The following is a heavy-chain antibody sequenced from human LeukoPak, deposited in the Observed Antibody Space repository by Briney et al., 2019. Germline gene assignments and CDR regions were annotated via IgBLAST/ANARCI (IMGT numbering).Heavy chain of an antibody. CDR1: GFTFDDYA. CDR2: ISWNSGSI. D-gene: IGHD4-17*01. V-gene: IGHV3-9*01. Sequence: GRSLRLSCAASGFTFDDYAMHWVRQAPGKGLEWVSGISWNSGSIGYADSVKGRFTISRDNAKNSLYLQMNSLRAEDTAVYYCARFSWTHAYGDYIDYWGQGTLVTVSS. J-gene: IGHJ4*02. CDR3: ARFSWTHAYGDYIDY.